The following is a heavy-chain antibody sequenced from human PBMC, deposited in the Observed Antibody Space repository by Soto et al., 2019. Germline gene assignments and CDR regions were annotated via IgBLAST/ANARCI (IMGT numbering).Heavy chain of an antibody. Sequence: EVPLVESGGGLVQPGGSLRLSCVASGFTFSTDSMNWVRQAPGKGLEWVAHISTSGATRYYADSVKGRFTISRDNAKTSLYLQMDSLRNEDTAGYYCARFFGSGFDYWGQGTLVTVSS. D-gene: IGHD6-19*01. CDR1: GFTFSTDS. V-gene: IGHV3-48*02. CDR3: ARFFGSGFDY. J-gene: IGHJ4*02. CDR2: ISTSGATR.